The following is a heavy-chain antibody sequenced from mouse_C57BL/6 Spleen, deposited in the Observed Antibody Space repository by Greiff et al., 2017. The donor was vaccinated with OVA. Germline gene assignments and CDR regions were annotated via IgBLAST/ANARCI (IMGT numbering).Heavy chain of an antibody. J-gene: IGHJ3*01. CDR2: IYPSDSET. CDR3: AREGNYYGSRRFAY. D-gene: IGHD1-1*01. CDR1: GYTFTSYW. Sequence: QVQLQQPGAELVRPGSSVKLSCKASGYTFTSYWMDWVKQRPGQGLEWIGNIYPSDSETHYNQKFKDKATLTVDKSSSTAYMQLSSLTSEDSAVYYCAREGNYYGSRRFAYWGQGTLVTVSA. V-gene: IGHV1-61*01.